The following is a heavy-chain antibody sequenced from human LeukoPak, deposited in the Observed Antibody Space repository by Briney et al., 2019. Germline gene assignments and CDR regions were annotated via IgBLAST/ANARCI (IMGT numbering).Heavy chain of an antibody. D-gene: IGHD3-10*01. CDR2: INPNSGGT. CDR1: GYTFTGYY. CDR3: ARIMDYYGSYAFDI. V-gene: IGHV1-2*02. Sequence: GASVKVSCKASGYTFTGYYMHWVRQAPGQGLEWMGWINPNSGGTNYAQKFQGRVTMTRDTSICTAYMELSRLRSDDTAVCYCARIMDYYGSYAFDIWGQGTMVTVSS. J-gene: IGHJ3*02.